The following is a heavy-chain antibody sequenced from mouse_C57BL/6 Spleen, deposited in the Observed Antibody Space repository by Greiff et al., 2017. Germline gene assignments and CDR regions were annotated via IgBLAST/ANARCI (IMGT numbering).Heavy chain of an antibody. CDR3: ARPPPYRGYFDY. J-gene: IGHJ2*01. Sequence: EVKLVESGGGLVKPGGSLKLSCAASGFTFSDYGMHWVRQAPEKGLEWVAYISSGSSTIYYADTVKGRFTISRDNAKNTLFLQMTSLRSEDTAMYYCARPPPYRGYFDYWGQGTTLTVSS. CDR2: ISSGSSTI. CDR1: GFTFSDYG. V-gene: IGHV5-17*01. D-gene: IGHD2-12*01.